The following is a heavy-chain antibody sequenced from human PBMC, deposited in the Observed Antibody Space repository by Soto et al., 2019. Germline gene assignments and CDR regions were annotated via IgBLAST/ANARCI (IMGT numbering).Heavy chain of an antibody. CDR2: VIPICGTA. J-gene: IGHJ4*02. Sequence: QVQLVQSGAEVKKPGSSVKVSCTASGGTFSSYAISWVRQAPGQGLEWMGGVIPICGTANYAQKFHGRVTITADESMSKAYMELSSLRYEDTAVYYCARAPTDKWLVGGYFDYWGQGTLVPVSS. V-gene: IGHV1-69*01. CDR3: ARAPTDKWLVGGYFDY. CDR1: GGTFSSYA. D-gene: IGHD6-19*01.